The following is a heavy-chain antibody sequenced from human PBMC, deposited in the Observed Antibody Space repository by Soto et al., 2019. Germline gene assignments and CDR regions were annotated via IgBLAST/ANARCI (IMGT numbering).Heavy chain of an antibody. V-gene: IGHV3-30*04. Sequence: GGSLSLSCAASGFTFSSYAMHWVRQAPGKGLEWVAVISYDGSNKYYADSVKGRFTISRDNSKNTLYLQMNSLRAEDTAVYYCARDRLEWELQPHAFDIWGQGTMVTVSS. D-gene: IGHD1-26*01. CDR1: GFTFSSYA. J-gene: IGHJ3*02. CDR3: ARDRLEWELQPHAFDI. CDR2: ISYDGSNK.